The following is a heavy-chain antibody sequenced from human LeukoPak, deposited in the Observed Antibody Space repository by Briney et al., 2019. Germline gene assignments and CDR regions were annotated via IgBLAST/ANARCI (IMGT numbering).Heavy chain of an antibody. CDR2: IYHSGST. CDR1: GGSISSGGYY. J-gene: IGHJ4*02. Sequence: SETLSLTCTVSGGSISSGGYYWSWIRQPPGKGLEWIGYIYHSGSTYYNPSLKSRVTISVDRSKNQFSLKLSSVTAADTAVYYCARGMANVVVVAAGDYWGQGTLVTVSS. V-gene: IGHV4-30-2*01. D-gene: IGHD2-15*01. CDR3: ARGMANVVVVAAGDY.